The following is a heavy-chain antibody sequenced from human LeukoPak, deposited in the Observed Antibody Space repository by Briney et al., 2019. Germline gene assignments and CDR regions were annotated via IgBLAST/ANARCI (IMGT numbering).Heavy chain of an antibody. CDR3: ARDLGGTTVTPGVVDY. D-gene: IGHD4-17*01. CDR2: IWSDGSNK. Sequence: TGGSLRLSCAASGFTFSHYGMHWVRQGPSKGLGWVAVIWSDGSNKYHADSVKGRFSISRDNSKNTLYLQMNSLTAEDTAVYYCARDLGGTTVTPGVVDYWGQGTLVTVSS. J-gene: IGHJ4*02. V-gene: IGHV3-33*01. CDR1: GFTFSHYG.